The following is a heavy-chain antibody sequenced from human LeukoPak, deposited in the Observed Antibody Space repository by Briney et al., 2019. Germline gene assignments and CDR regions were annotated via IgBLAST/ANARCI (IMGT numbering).Heavy chain of an antibody. Sequence: GGSLRLSCAASGFTFSTYSMNWIRQAPGKGLEWVSYISSSGSTIYYADSVKGRFTIFRDNAKNSLYLQMNSLRAEDTAVYYCARRRDSGSLQHFDYWGQGTLVTVSS. CDR2: ISSSGSTI. CDR1: GFTFSTYS. J-gene: IGHJ4*02. D-gene: IGHD1-26*01. V-gene: IGHV3-48*04. CDR3: ARRRDSGSLQHFDY.